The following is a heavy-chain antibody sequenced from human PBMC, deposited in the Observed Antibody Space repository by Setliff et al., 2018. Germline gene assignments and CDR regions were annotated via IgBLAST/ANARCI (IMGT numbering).Heavy chain of an antibody. CDR1: GGSFSGYY. V-gene: IGHV4-34*01. CDR2: INYSRVV. J-gene: IGHJ4*02. CDR3: ARTGTYRYFDY. Sequence: PSETLSLTCGVSGGSFSGYYWSWIRQSPGGGLEWIGEINYSRVVNYKPSLASRLTISVDTAKNQFSLKLTSVTAADTAVYYCARTGTYRYFDYWGQGTRVTVSS. D-gene: IGHD1-1*01.